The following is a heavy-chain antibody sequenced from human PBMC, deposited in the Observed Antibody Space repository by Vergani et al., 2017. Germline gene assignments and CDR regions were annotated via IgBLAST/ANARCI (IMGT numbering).Heavy chain of an antibody. CDR3: VRVKRSYWDDNLYDI. V-gene: IGHV3-72*01. D-gene: IGHD1-1*01. CDR2: IRNKANDYTT. CDR1: GFIFSDYY. J-gene: IGHJ3*02. Sequence: EVQVVESGGGLVQPGGPVRLSCAASGFIFSDYYMDWVRQAPGKGLEWVGRIRNKANDYTTQYAASEKGRFTISRDDSKSYLNQQMNSLQTEDTALYYCVRVKRSYWDDNLYDIWGQGTLVAVSS.